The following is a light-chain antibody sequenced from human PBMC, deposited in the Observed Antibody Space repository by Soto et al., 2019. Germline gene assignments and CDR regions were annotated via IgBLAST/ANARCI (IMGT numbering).Light chain of an antibody. J-gene: IGKJ5*01. CDR1: QSVSSY. CDR2: DAS. V-gene: IGKV3-11*01. Sequence: EIVFAQSPATLSLSPGEIATLSCRASQSVSSYLAWCQQKPGQAPRLLIYDASNRATGIPARFSGSGSGTDFTLTISSLEPEDFAVYYCQQSSNWPPINFGQGTRLEIK. CDR3: QQSSNWPPIN.